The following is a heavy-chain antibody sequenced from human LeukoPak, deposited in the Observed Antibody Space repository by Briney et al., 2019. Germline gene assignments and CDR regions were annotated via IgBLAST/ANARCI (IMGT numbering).Heavy chain of an antibody. Sequence: GSLRLSCTVSGASVSSGSDYWSWIRQPPGKGLEWIGYIYNSGSTNYNPSLKSRVTILVDTSKNQFSLKLSSVTAADTAVYYCARGSAYWGQGTLVTVSS. CDR2: IYNSGST. CDR1: GASVSSGSDY. CDR3: ARGSAY. D-gene: IGHD3-3*01. J-gene: IGHJ4*02. V-gene: IGHV4-61*01.